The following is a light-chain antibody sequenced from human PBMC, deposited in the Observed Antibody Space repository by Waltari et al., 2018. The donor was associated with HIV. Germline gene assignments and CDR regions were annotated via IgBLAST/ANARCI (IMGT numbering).Light chain of an antibody. Sequence: SELTQDPAVSVALGQTVSITCQGDSLRTYYASWYLQKPGQAPVLVISPIHNLPSCIPDRFSGSSSGNTASLTITGAQAEDEGDYSCKSRDRAGHHVVFGGGTKLTVL. J-gene: IGLJ3*02. V-gene: IGLV3-19*01. CDR3: KSRDRAGHHVV. CDR2: PIH. CDR1: SLRTYY.